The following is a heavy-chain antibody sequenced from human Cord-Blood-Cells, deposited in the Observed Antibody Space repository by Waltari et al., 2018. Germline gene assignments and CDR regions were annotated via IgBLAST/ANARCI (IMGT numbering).Heavy chain of an antibody. D-gene: IGHD6-13*01. CDR3: ARSAAAGNGIVGACDI. J-gene: IGHJ3*02. Sequence: QVQLVPSGAEANKPGASVEVSSKASGYTFTSYGMRRVRQAPGQGLEWMGWISAYNGNTNDAQKLQGRVTMTTDTSTSTAYMELRSLRSDDTAVYYCARSAAAGNGIVGACDIWGQGTMVTVSS. V-gene: IGHV1-18*01. CDR2: ISAYNGNT. CDR1: GYTFTSYG.